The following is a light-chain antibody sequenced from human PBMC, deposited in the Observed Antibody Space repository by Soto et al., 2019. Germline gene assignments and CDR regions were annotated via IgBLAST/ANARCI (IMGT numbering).Light chain of an antibody. J-gene: IGLJ1*01. Sequence: QSVLTQSPSASASLGASVKLTCTLSSGHSSYAIAWHQQQPEKGPRYLMKLNSDGSHSKGDGIPDRFSGSSSGAERYLTISSLQSEDEAEYYCQTWGTGIHYVFGTGNKVTVL. V-gene: IGLV4-69*01. CDR1: SGHSSYA. CDR3: QTWGTGIHYV. CDR2: LNSDGSH.